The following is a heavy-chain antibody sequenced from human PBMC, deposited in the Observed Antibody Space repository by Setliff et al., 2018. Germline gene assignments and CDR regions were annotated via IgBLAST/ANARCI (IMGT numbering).Heavy chain of an antibody. V-gene: IGHV4-4*07. CDR1: GGSISSYY. J-gene: IGHJ6*03. Sequence: SETLSLTCTVSGGSISSYYWSWIRQPAGKGLEWIGHIYIGGSANYNPSLKSRVPMSIDTSKNQFSLKLNSVTAADMAVYYCAREQWLDPPGYYYRDVWAKGTTVTVSS. CDR3: AREQWLDPPGYYYRDV. D-gene: IGHD6-19*01. CDR2: IYIGGSA.